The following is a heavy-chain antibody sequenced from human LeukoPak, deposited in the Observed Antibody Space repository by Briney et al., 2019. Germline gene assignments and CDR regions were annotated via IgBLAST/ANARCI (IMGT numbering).Heavy chain of an antibody. Sequence: AGGSLRLSCAASGFTFSDYYMSWIRQAPGKGLEWVSYISSSGSTIYYADSVKGRFTISRDNAKNSLYLQMNSLGAEDTAVYYCAGGAGFREMFYYYYYMDVWGKGTTVTVSS. D-gene: IGHD3-10*01. CDR2: ISSSGSTI. J-gene: IGHJ6*03. CDR3: AGGAGFREMFYYYYYMDV. CDR1: GFTFSDYY. V-gene: IGHV3-11*01.